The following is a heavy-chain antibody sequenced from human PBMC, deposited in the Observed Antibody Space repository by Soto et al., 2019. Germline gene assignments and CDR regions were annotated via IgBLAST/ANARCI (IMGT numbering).Heavy chain of an antibody. CDR2: IIPIFGTA. J-gene: IGHJ1*01. V-gene: IGHV1-69*13. CDR3: ASGRGILTPMNDLDFQH. D-gene: IGHD1-26*01. CDR1: GGTFSSYA. Sequence: ASVKVSCKASGGTFSSYAISWVRQAPGQGLEWMGGIIPIFGTANYAQKFQGRVTITADESTSTAYMALSSLRSEDTAVYYCASGRGILTPMNDLDFQHWGQGTPV.